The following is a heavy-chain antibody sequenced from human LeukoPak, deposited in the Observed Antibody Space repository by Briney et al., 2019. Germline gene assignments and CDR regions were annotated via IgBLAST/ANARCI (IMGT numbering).Heavy chain of an antibody. D-gene: IGHD3-22*01. J-gene: IGHJ4*02. CDR3: ARGRLNHYYDSSGYFDY. Sequence: SVKVSCKASGGTFISYAISWVRQAPGQGLEWMGGIIPIFGTANYAQKFQGRVTITADESTSTAYMELSSLRSEDTAVYYCARGRLNHYYDSSGYFDYWGQGTLVTVSS. CDR1: GGTFISYA. CDR2: IIPIFGTA. V-gene: IGHV1-69*13.